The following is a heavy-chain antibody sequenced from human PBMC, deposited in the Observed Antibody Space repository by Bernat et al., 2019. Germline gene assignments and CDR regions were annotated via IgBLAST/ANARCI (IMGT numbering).Heavy chain of an antibody. D-gene: IGHD6-19*01. CDR2: IPYDGSNK. J-gene: IGHJ4*02. Sequence: QVQPVESGGGVVQPGSSLRLSCAASGFTFSSYAMHWVRQAPGKGLELVAVIPYDGSNKYYADSVKGRITISRYKSKNTLYLHMNGLRAEDTAVYCCAREGAVASVYYFDYWGQGTLVTVSS. CDR3: AREGAVASVYYFDY. CDR1: GFTFSSYA. V-gene: IGHV3-30-3*01.